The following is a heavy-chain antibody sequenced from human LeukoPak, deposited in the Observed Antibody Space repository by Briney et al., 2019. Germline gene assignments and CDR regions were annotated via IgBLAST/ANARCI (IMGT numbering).Heavy chain of an antibody. D-gene: IGHD3-22*01. CDR1: GFTVSSNY. V-gene: IGHV3-53*01. CDR2: IYSGGST. Sequence: GGSLRLSCAASGFTVSSNYMSWVRQAPGKGLEWVSVIYSGGSTYYADSVKGRFTISRDNSKNTLYLQMNSLRAEDTAVYYCARDVYYYDSSGYPLRQKLQHWGQGTLVTVSS. J-gene: IGHJ1*01. CDR3: ARDVYYYDSSGYPLRQKLQH.